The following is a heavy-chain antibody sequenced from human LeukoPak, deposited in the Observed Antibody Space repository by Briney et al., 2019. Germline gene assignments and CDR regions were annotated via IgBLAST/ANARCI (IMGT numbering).Heavy chain of an antibody. J-gene: IGHJ5*02. CDR3: ARGVPQGWVHWFDP. CDR1: GGSFSGYY. D-gene: IGHD1-26*01. V-gene: IGHV4-34*01. Sequence: SETLSLTCAVYGGSFSGYYWSWVRQPPGKGLEWIGEINHSGSTNYNPSLESRVTISVDTSKNQFSLKVRSVTAADTAVYYCARGVPQGWVHWFDPWGQGTLVTVSS. CDR2: INHSGST.